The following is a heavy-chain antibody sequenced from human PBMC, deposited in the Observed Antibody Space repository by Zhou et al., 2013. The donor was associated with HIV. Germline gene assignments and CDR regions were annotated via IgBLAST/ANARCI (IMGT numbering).Heavy chain of an antibody. CDR3: ARVGRDATGTTVGWFDP. Sequence: QVQLAQSGAEMKKPGSSVRVSCEASGGSFTNYALNWVRQAPGQGLEWMGGIIPIFGTANYAQKFQGRVTITTDESTSTAYMELSSLRSEDTAVYYCARVGRDATGTTVGWFDPWGQGTLVTVSS. CDR1: GGSFTNYA. D-gene: IGHD1-1*01. CDR2: IIPIFGTA. V-gene: IGHV1-69*05. J-gene: IGHJ5*02.